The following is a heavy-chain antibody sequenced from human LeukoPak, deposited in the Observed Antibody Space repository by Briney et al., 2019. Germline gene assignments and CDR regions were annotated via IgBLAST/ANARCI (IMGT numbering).Heavy chain of an antibody. J-gene: IGHJ3*02. D-gene: IGHD6-19*01. Sequence: SETLSLTCTVSGGSISSYYWSWIRQPPGKGLEWIGYIYYSGSTNYNPSLKSRVTISVDTSKNQFSLKLSSVTAADTAVYYCARDLGWDAFDIWGQGTMVTVSS. CDR1: GGSISSYY. V-gene: IGHV4-59*01. CDR2: IYYSGST. CDR3: ARDLGWDAFDI.